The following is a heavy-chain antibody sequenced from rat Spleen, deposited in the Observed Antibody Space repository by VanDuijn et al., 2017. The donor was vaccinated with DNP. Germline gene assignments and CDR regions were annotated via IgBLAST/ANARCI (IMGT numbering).Heavy chain of an antibody. J-gene: IGHJ2*01. V-gene: IGHV3-1*01. CDR3: ARETQWGYFDY. CDR1: GYSITSNY. D-gene: IGHD1-1*01. Sequence: EVQLQESGPGLVKPSQSLSLTCSVTGYSITSNYWGWIRKFPGNKMEWMGYINYSGATAYNPSLRSRISITRDTSKNQFFLQLNSVTTEDTATYYCARETQWGYFDYWGQGVMVTVSS. CDR2: INYSGAT.